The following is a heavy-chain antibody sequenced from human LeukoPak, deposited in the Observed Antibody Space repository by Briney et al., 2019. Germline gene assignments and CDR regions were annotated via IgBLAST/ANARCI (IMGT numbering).Heavy chain of an antibody. CDR1: GYTFTGYY. CDR3: ARDQHLYYYDSSGDAFDI. J-gene: IGHJ3*02. V-gene: IGHV1-2*02. D-gene: IGHD3-22*01. Sequence: ASVKVSCKASGYTFTGYYMHWVRQAPGQGLEWMGWINPNSGGTNYAQKFQGRVTMTRDTSISTAYMELSRLRSDDTAVYYCARDQHLYYYDSSGDAFDIWGQGTMVTVSS. CDR2: INPNSGGT.